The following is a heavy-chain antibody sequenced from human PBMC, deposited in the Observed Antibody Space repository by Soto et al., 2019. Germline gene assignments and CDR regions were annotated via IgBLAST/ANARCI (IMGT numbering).Heavy chain of an antibody. Sequence: EVQVLDSGGGLVQPGGSLRLSCAASGFTFNNYAMNWVRQAPGKGLEWVATFSGTGGSTYYADSVKGRFTISRDNSKNTLYLQMNSLRVEDTAVYYCAKDRLGGNFDYWGQGTQVTVSS. CDR3: AKDRLGGNFDY. J-gene: IGHJ4*02. CDR1: GFTFNNYA. V-gene: IGHV3-23*01. CDR2: FSGTGGST.